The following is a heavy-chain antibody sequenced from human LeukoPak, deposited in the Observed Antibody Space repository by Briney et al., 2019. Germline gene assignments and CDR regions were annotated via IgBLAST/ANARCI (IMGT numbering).Heavy chain of an antibody. CDR2: IIPIFGTA. Sequence: GASVNVSFKGSGGTFSIYAISWVRQAPGQGREWMGGIIPIFGTANYAQKFQGRGTITADESTSTAYMELSSLRSEDTAVYYCARDTVKGRDYWGQGTLVTVSS. V-gene: IGHV1-69*13. D-gene: IGHD4-11*01. J-gene: IGHJ4*02. CDR3: ARDTVKGRDY. CDR1: GGTFSIYA.